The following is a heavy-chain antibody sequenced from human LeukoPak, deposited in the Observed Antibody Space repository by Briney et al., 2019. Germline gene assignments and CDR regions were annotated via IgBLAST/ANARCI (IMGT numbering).Heavy chain of an antibody. Sequence: ASVKVSCKASGYTFTGYYMHWVRQAPGQGLEWMGWINPNSGGTNYAQKFQGRVTMTRDTSISTAYMELSSLRSEDTAVYYCARLLSSSWYYYYGMDVWGQGTTVTVSS. D-gene: IGHD6-13*01. CDR2: INPNSGGT. V-gene: IGHV1-2*02. CDR3: ARLLSSSWYYYYGMDV. CDR1: GYTFTGYY. J-gene: IGHJ6*02.